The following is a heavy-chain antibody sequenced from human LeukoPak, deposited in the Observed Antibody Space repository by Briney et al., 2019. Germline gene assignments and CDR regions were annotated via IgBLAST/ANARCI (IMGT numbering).Heavy chain of an antibody. CDR2: INAGNGNT. J-gene: IGHJ4*02. Sequence: ASVKVSCKASGYTFTSYAMHWVRQAPGQRLEWMGWINAGNGNTKYSQEFQGRVTITRDTSASIAYMELSSLRSEDMAVYYCARDERYDSSGYPFDYWGQGTLVTVSS. V-gene: IGHV1-3*03. D-gene: IGHD3-22*01. CDR1: GYTFTSYA. CDR3: ARDERYDSSGYPFDY.